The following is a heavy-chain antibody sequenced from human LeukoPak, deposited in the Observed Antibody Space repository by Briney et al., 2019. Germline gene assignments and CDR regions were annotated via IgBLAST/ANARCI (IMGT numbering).Heavy chain of an antibody. CDR3: ARVRPGRNYVDFDY. V-gene: IGHV3-33*05. CDR1: RFTFSSCG. Sequence: PGGSLRLSCAASRFTFSSCGMHWVRQAPGKGLEWVAVISYDGSNKYYAGSVKGRFTISRDNSKSTLYLQMNSLRAEDTAVYYCARVRPGRNYVDFDYWGQGTLVTVSS. CDR2: ISYDGSNK. D-gene: IGHD4-11*01. J-gene: IGHJ4*02.